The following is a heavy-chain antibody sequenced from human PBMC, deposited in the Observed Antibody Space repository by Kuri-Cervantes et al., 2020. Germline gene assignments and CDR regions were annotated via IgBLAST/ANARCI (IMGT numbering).Heavy chain of an antibody. CDR3: ARDRSSGPRD. J-gene: IGHJ4*02. CDR2: INQDGSEK. CDR1: GFTFSRFP. D-gene: IGHD6-19*01. V-gene: IGHV3-7*01. Sequence: GGSLRLSCAASGFTFSRFPMHWVRQAPGKGLEWVANINQDGSEKYYVDSVKGRFTISRDNAKNSLYLQMYSLRVEDTAVYYCARDRSSGPRDWGQGTLVTVSS.